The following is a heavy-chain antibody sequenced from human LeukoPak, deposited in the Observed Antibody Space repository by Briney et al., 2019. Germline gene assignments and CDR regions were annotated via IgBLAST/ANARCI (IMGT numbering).Heavy chain of an antibody. D-gene: IGHD3-22*01. V-gene: IGHV4-59*01. J-gene: IGHJ4*02. CDR3: ARDYYDSSGYFLDY. CDR2: IYYSGNT. Sequence: PSETLSLTCTVSGGSISGYYWVWIRQPPRKGLEWIGYIYYSGNTNYNPSLKSRVTISVDTSKNQFSLKLSSVTAADTAVYYCARDYYDSSGYFLDYWGQGTLVTVSS. CDR1: GGSISGYY.